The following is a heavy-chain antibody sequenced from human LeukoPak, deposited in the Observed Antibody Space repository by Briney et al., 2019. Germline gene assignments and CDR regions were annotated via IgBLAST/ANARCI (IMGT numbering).Heavy chain of an antibody. Sequence: GGSLRLSCAASGFTFSSYWMHWVRQAPGKGLVWVSRINSDGSSTSYADSVKGRFTISRDNAKNTLYLQMNSLRAEDTAVYYCARNDGWLGWFDPWGQGTLVTVSS. J-gene: IGHJ5*02. CDR1: GFTFSSYW. D-gene: IGHD6-19*01. CDR2: INSDGSST. V-gene: IGHV3-74*01. CDR3: ARNDGWLGWFDP.